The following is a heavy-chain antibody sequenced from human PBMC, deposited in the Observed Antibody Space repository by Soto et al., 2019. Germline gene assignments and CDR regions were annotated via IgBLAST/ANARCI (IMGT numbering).Heavy chain of an antibody. V-gene: IGHV4-61*01. J-gene: IGHJ4*02. Sequence: LSLTCTVSGGSVRSDNYYWIWIRQPPGKGLEFIGYISYSGSTNCNPSLKSRVTISVDTSKDQFSLRIKSVTAADTAVYYCARTANWNNSGDLRYWGPGTLVTVSS. CDR1: GGSVRSDNYY. D-gene: IGHD1-20*01. CDR3: ARTANWNNSGDLRY. CDR2: ISYSGST.